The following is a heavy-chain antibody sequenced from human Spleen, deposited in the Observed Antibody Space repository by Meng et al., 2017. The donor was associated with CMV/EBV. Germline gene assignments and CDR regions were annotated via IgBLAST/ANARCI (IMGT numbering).Heavy chain of an antibody. CDR2: IYWNDDT. Sequence: SGPTLVKPTQTLTLTCNSSGFSLSTSGVGEGWIRQPPGKALEWLALIYWNDDTRYSPSLKSRLPITKDTSKNQVVLTMTNMDPVDTATYYCAHSRVVVTTPFFDYWGQGTLVTVSS. CDR1: GFSLSTSGVG. CDR3: AHSRVVVTTPFFDY. V-gene: IGHV2-5*01. J-gene: IGHJ4*02. D-gene: IGHD3-22*01.